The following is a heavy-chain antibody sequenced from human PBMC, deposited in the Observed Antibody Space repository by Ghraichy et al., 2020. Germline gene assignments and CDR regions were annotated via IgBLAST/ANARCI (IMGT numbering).Heavy chain of an antibody. V-gene: IGHV3-33*01. CDR3: ARDSWADYIGYRLDP. CDR1: GFTFSSYG. Sequence: GGSLRLSCAASGFTFSSYGMHWVRQAPGKGLEWVAVIWYDGSNKYYADSVKGRFTISRDNSKNTLYLQMNSLRAEDTAVYYCARDSWADYIGYRLDPWGQGTLVTVSS. D-gene: IGHD3-16*01. CDR2: IWYDGSNK. J-gene: IGHJ5*02.